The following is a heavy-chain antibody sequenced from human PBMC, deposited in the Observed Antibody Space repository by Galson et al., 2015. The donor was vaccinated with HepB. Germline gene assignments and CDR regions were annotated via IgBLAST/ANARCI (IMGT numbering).Heavy chain of an antibody. CDR3: ARGFVMGGGYNTPGY. Sequence: SLRLSCAVSGFSFSDYSIYWVRQTPGGGLEWVSSIGSRGSSRNYAASVRGRFTIPTDSANKPAFLHMSALRVEDTTIYYCARGFVMGGGYNTPGYWGQGTLVTVSS. CDR1: GFSFSDYS. V-gene: IGHV3-21*01. D-gene: IGHD5-24*01. CDR2: IGSRGSSR. J-gene: IGHJ4*02.